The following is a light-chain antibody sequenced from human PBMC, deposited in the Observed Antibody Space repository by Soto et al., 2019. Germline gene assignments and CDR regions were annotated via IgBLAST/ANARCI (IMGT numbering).Light chain of an antibody. V-gene: IGLV2-14*01. Sequence: QSVLTQPASVSGSPGQSITISCTGTSSDVGGYNYVSWYQQHPGKAPKLMIYDVSNRPSGVSNRFSGPKSGNTASLTISGLQAEDEADYYCSSYTSSSTPHVVFGGGTKVTVL. CDR3: SSYTSSSTPHVV. CDR2: DVS. J-gene: IGLJ2*01. CDR1: SSDVGGYNY.